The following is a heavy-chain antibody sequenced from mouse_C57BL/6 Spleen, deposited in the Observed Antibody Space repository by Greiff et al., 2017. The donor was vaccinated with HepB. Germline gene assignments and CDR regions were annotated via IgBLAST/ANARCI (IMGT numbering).Heavy chain of an antibody. J-gene: IGHJ2*01. V-gene: IGHV1-54*01. CDR2: INPGSGGT. CDR3: AREGEGNYFDY. Sequence: QVQLKQSGAELVRPGTSVKVSCKASGYAFTNYLIEWVKQRPGQGLEWIGVINPGSGGTNYNEQFKGKATLTADKSYSTAYRQLSSLTSEDSAVYVCAREGEGNYFDYWGQGTTLTVSS. CDR1: GYAFTNYL.